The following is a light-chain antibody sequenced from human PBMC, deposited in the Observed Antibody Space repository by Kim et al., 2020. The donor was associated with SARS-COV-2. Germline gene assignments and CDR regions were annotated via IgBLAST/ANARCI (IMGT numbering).Light chain of an antibody. CDR1: NIGSKS. Sequence: SYELTQPPSVSVAPGKTARITCGGNNIGSKSVHWYQQKPGQAPVLVIYYDSDRPSGIPERFSGSNSGNTATLTISRVEAGDEADYYCQGWDSSSDHPYWV. V-gene: IGLV3-21*04. CDR3: QGWDSSSDHPYWV. J-gene: IGLJ3*02. CDR2: YDS.